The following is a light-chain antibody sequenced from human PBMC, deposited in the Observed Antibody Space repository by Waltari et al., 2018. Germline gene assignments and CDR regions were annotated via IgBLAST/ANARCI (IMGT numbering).Light chain of an antibody. J-gene: IGLJ1*01. V-gene: IGLV2-14*03. CDR3: SSYTSSSTYV. Sequence: QSALTQPASVSGSPGQSITISCTGTSSDVGGYNYVSWYQQHPGKAPKVMIYDVSNRSSGVSMRFTGSKSGNTASLTTAGLQAEDDADYYCSSYTSSSTYVFGTGTKVTVL. CDR1: SSDVGGYNY. CDR2: DVS.